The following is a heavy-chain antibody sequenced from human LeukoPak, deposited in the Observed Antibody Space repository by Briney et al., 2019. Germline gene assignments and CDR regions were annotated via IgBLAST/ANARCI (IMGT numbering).Heavy chain of an antibody. V-gene: IGHV3-30*02. Sequence: QAGGSLRLSCAASGFTFSSYAMSWVRQAPGKGLEWVAFVRYDGNNKYYVDSVKGRFTISRDNSKNTLYLQMNSLRAEDTAVYYCAKDPGYDFWSAYYTDYWGQGTLVTVSS. CDR3: AKDPGYDFWSAYYTDY. CDR2: VRYDGNNK. CDR1: GFTFSSYA. J-gene: IGHJ4*02. D-gene: IGHD3-3*01.